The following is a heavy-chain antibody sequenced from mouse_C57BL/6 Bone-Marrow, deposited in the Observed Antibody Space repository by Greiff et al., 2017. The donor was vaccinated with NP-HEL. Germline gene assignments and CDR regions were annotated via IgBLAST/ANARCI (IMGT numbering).Heavy chain of an antibody. D-gene: IGHD2-4*01. V-gene: IGHV1-53*01. CDR2: INPSNGGT. CDR3: SRLYDYVSPWFAS. J-gene: IGHJ3*01. CDR1: GYTFTSYW. Sequence: QVQLQQPGTELVKPGASVKLSCTASGYTFTSYWMHWVKQRPGQGLEWIGNINPSNGGTNYNEKFKSKATLTVDKSSSKDYIQLSSLSSEDAAVFYCSRLYDYVSPWFASWGQGTLVPVSA.